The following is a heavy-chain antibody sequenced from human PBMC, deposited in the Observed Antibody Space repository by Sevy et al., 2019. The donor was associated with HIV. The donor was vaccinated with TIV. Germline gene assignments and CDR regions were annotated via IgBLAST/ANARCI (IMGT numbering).Heavy chain of an antibody. J-gene: IGHJ6*02. D-gene: IGHD6-13*01. CDR3: ARAIAAPRGMDV. CDR1: GDSISSYY. V-gene: IGHV4-59*01. CDR2: IYYSGIT. Sequence: SETLSLTCTVSGDSISSYYWSWIRQPPGKGLEWIGYIYYSGITDYNPSLKSRVTISVDKSKNQFSRKLNSVTAADTAVYYCARAIAAPRGMDVWGQGTTVTVSS.